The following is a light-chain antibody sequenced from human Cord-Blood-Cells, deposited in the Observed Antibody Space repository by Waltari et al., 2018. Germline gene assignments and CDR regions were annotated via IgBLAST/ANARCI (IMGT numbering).Light chain of an antibody. CDR1: SSNTGAGYE. V-gene: IGLV1-40*01. CDR3: QSYDSSLPWV. CDR2: GNS. Sequence: QSVLTQPPSVSGAPGQRVTISCTGSSSNTGAGYEVHWYQQRPGPAPKLLIYGNSNRPSGVPDRFSGSKSGTSASLAITGLQAEDEADYYCQSYDSSLPWVFGGGTKLTVL. J-gene: IGLJ3*02.